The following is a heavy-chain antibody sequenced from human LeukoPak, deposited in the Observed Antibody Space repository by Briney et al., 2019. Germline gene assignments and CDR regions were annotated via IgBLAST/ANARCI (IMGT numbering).Heavy chain of an antibody. V-gene: IGHV3-30-3*01. CDR1: GFTFSSYA. CDR3: ARDSCSGGSCYPYYFDY. D-gene: IGHD2-15*01. CDR2: ISYDGSNK. Sequence: GRSLRLSCAASGFTFSSYAMHWVRQAPGKGLEWVAVISYDGSNKYYADSVKGRFTIPRDNSKNTLYLQMNSLRADDTAVYYCARDSCSGGSCYPYYFDYWGQGTLVTVSS. J-gene: IGHJ4*02.